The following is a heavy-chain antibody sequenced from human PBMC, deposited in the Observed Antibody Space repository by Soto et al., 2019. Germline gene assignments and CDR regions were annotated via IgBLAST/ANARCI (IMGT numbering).Heavy chain of an antibody. V-gene: IGHV4-59*01. CDR2: IYYSGST. CDR3: AREERIGWYPDAFDI. CDR1: GGSISGYD. J-gene: IGHJ3*02. D-gene: IGHD6-19*01. Sequence: PSETLSLTCPVAGGSISGYDWSWIRQPPGKGLEWIGYIYYSGSTNYNPSLKSRVTISVDTSKNQFSLKLSSVTAADTAVYYCAREERIGWYPDAFDIWGQGTMVTVSS.